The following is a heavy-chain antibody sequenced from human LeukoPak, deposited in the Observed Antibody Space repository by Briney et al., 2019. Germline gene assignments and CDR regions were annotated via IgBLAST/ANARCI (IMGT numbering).Heavy chain of an antibody. CDR3: ARDASYYYDSSGCLDY. CDR2: INPSGGST. J-gene: IGHJ4*02. D-gene: IGHD3-22*01. Sequence: ASVKVSCKASGYTFTSYYMHWVRQAPGQGLEWMGIINPSGGSTSHAQKFQGRVTMTRDTSTSTVYMELSSLRSEDTAVYYCARDASYYYDSSGCLDYWGQGTLVTVSS. V-gene: IGHV1-46*01. CDR1: GYTFTSYY.